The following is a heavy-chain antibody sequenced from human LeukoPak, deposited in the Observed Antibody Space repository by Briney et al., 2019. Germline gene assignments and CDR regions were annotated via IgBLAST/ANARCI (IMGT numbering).Heavy chain of an antibody. V-gene: IGHV4-59*01. CDR3: ARVEFDGVAAAGSLDY. CDR1: GGSISSYY. D-gene: IGHD6-13*01. Sequence: SETLSLTCTVSGGSISSYYWSWIRQPPGKGLEWIGYIYYSGSTNYNPSLKSRVTISVDTSKNQFSLKVRSVTAADMAVYYCARVEFDGVAAAGSLDYWGQGILVTVSS. J-gene: IGHJ4*02. CDR2: IYYSGST.